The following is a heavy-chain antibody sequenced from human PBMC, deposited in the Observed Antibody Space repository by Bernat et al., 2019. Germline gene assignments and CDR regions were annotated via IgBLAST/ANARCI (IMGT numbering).Heavy chain of an antibody. CDR2: ISSSSSYT. J-gene: IGHJ5*02. CDR1: GFTFSDYY. D-gene: IGHD2-2*01. CDR3: ARDSDRLVVVPAADHDRFDP. Sequence: QVQLVESGGGLVKPGGSLRLSCAASGFTFSDYYMSWIRQAPGKGLEWVSYISSSSSYTNYADSVKGRFTISRDNAKNSLYLQMNSLRAEDTAVYYCARDSDRLVVVPAADHDRFDPWGQGTLVTVSS. V-gene: IGHV3-11*06.